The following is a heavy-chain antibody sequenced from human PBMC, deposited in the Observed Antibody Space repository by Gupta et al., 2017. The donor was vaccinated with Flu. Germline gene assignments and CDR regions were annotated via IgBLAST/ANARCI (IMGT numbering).Heavy chain of an antibody. J-gene: IGHJ6*02. CDR3: AREPDYYYGMDV. Sequence: QVQLQESGPGLVKPSETLSLTCTVSGGSISSYYWSWIRQPTGKGLEWIGYIYYSGSTNYNPSLKSRVTISVDTSKNQFSLKLSSVTAADTAVYFCAREPDYYYGMDVWGQGTTVTVSS. CDR2: IYYSGST. CDR1: GGSISSYY. V-gene: IGHV4-59*01.